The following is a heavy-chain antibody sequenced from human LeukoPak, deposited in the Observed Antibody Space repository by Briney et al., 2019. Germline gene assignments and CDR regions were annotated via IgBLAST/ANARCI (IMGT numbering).Heavy chain of an antibody. J-gene: IGHJ6*03. CDR3: ARRTSYGEEHTNRYYYYMDV. CDR1: GGSISSYY. D-gene: IGHD4-17*01. CDR2: IYTSGST. Sequence: PSETLSLTCTVSGGSISSYYWSWIRQPPGKGLEWIGYIYTSGSTNYNPSLKSRVTISVDTSKNQFSLKLSSVTAADTAVYYCARRTSYGEEHTNRYYYYMDVWGKGTTVTVSS. V-gene: IGHV4-4*09.